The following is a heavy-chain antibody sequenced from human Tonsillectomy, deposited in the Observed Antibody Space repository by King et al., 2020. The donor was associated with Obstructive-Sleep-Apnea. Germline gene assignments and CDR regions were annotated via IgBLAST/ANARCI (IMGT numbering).Heavy chain of an antibody. Sequence: QLQESGPGLVKPSGTLSLTCAVSGGSISSSNWWSWVRQPPGKGLEGIGEIFHSGSTNYNPSLNSRVTISVDTSKNQFSRKLSSATAADTAVYYCASDDYYDSSGYSFFDYWGQGTLVTVSS. CDR1: GGSISSSNW. V-gene: IGHV4-4*02. CDR3: ASDDYYDSSGYSFFDY. D-gene: IGHD3-22*01. CDR2: IFHSGST. J-gene: IGHJ4*02.